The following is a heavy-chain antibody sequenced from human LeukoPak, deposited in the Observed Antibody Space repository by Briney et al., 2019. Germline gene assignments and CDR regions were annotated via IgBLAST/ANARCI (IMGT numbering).Heavy chain of an antibody. V-gene: IGHV1-2*02. CDR2: INPNSGVT. CDR3: AIDFQTEAPDY. D-gene: IGHD2/OR15-2a*01. J-gene: IGHJ4*02. Sequence: GASVKVSCKSSGYSFTGYYMHWVRQAPGQGLEWMGWINPNSGVTDFAQKFQGRVTMTRDTSISTAYMELSRLTSDDTAVYYCAIDFQTEAPDYWGQGTLVTVSS. CDR1: GYSFTGYY.